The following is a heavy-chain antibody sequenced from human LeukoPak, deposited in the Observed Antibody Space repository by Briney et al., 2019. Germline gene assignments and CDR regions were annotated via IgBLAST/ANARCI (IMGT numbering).Heavy chain of an antibody. CDR2: IYYSGST. CDR1: GGSISSYY. J-gene: IGHJ4*02. CDR3: ARIGHEDYYFDY. V-gene: IGHV4-59*01. Sequence: SSETLSLTCTVSGGSISSYYWSWIRQPPGKGLEWIGYIYYSGSTNYNPSLKSRVTISVDTSKNQFSLKLSSVTAADTAVYYCARIGHEDYYFDYWGQGTLVTVSS.